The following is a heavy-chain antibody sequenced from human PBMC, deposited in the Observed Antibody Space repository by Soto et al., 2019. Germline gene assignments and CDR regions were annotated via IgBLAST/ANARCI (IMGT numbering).Heavy chain of an antibody. J-gene: IGHJ4*02. Sequence: GSLRLSCAASGFTFSSYGMHWVRQAPGKGLEWVAVISYDGSNKYYADSVKGRFTISRDNSKNTLYLQMNSLRAEDTAVYYCAKDQPGGGFDYWGQGTLVTVSS. CDR2: ISYDGSNK. V-gene: IGHV3-30*18. D-gene: IGHD3-10*01. CDR3: AKDQPGGGFDY. CDR1: GFTFSSYG.